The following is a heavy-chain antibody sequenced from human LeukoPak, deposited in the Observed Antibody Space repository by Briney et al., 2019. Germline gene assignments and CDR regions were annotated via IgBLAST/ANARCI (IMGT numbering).Heavy chain of an antibody. CDR1: GFTFSSYA. Sequence: PGGSLRLSCAASGFTFSSYAMSWVRQAPGKGLEWVSAISGSGGSTYYADSVKGRFTVSRDNSKNALYLQMNSLRAEDTAVYYCAKGYRFGESGGFDYWGQGTLVTVSS. V-gene: IGHV3-23*01. J-gene: IGHJ4*02. D-gene: IGHD3-10*01. CDR2: ISGSGGST. CDR3: AKGYRFGESGGFDY.